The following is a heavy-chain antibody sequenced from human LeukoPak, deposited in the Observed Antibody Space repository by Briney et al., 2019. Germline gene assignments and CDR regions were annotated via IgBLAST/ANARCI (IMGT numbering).Heavy chain of an antibody. Sequence: PGGSLRLSCAASGFTFSSYGMHWVRQAPGKGLEWVAFIRYDGSNKYYADSVKGRFTISRDNSKNTLYLQMNSLRAEDTAVYYCAKDRWELQDYMDVWGKGTTVTVSS. V-gene: IGHV3-30*02. CDR3: AKDRWELQDYMDV. CDR2: IRYDGSNK. J-gene: IGHJ6*03. D-gene: IGHD1-26*01. CDR1: GFTFSSYG.